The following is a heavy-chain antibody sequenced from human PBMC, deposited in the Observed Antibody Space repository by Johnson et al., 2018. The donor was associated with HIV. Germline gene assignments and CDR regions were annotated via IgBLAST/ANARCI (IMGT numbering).Heavy chain of an antibody. J-gene: IGHJ3*02. Sequence: QVQLVESGGGVVQPGKSLRLSCSASRFTFSNYAMNWVRQAPGTGLEWMAFISYYGSNKNYADSVTGRFTISRDNSKNTLYLQLNNLRAEDTAVYYCARGAFLKVYVSDDAFDIWGQGTMVTVSS. CDR1: RFTFSNYA. CDR3: ARGAFLKVYVSDDAFDI. V-gene: IGHV3-30*04. CDR2: ISYYGSNK. D-gene: IGHD2-8*01.